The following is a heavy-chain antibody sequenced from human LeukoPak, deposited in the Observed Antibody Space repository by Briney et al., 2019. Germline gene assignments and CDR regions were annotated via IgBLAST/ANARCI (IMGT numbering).Heavy chain of an antibody. CDR1: GFSFRSSW. Sequence: GGSLTLSCAASGFSFRSSWMHWVRQAPGQGLVWVSRINADGSTTNYADSVKGRFTISRDNAKNTLYLQMNSLRAEDTAVYYCLVTTAPRGGQGTLVTVSS. CDR2: INADGSTT. J-gene: IGHJ4*02. D-gene: IGHD2-2*01. V-gene: IGHV3-74*01. CDR3: LVTTAPR.